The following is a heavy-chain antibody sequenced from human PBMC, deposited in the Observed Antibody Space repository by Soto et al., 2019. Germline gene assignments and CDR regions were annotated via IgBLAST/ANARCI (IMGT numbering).Heavy chain of an antibody. Sequence: QVQLRESGPGLVTPSQTLLLTCSVSGASIAGGSYYWIWLRQPPGTGLEWIGYIPSRGRPFYHPSLASRGTISPDTSKNSLSPQLTSVTAAATAVSYCARDQYSGYDFALWGQGTLVTVSS. CDR2: IPSRGRP. CDR1: GASIAGGSYY. D-gene: IGHD5-12*01. J-gene: IGHJ5*02. V-gene: IGHV4-30-4*01. CDR3: ARDQYSGYDFAL.